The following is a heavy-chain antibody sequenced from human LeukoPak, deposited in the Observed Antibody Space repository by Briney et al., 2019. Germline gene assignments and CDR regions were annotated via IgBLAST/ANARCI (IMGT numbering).Heavy chain of an antibody. Sequence: PGGSLRLSCAAPGLTVSSNYMSWVRQAPGKGLEWVSIIYNDGSTYYADSMKGRFTISRDNSKNTLYLQVNSLRAEDTAMYYCARNILFAFDIWGQGTMVTVSS. CDR2: IYNDGST. CDR1: GLTVSSNY. V-gene: IGHV3-53*01. J-gene: IGHJ3*02. CDR3: ARNILFAFDI.